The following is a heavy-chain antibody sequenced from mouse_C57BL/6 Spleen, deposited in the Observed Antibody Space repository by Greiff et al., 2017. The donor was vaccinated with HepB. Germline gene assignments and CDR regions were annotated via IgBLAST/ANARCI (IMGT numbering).Heavy chain of an antibody. Sequence: EVQLQQSGPELVKPGASVKISCKASGYTFTDYYMNWVKQSHGKSLEWIGDINPNNGGTSYNQKFKGKATLTVDKSSSTAYMELRSLTSEDSAVYYCARFLYYYGSSDWYFDVWGTGTTVTVSS. CDR3: ARFLYYYGSSDWYFDV. CDR2: INPNNGGT. J-gene: IGHJ1*03. D-gene: IGHD1-1*01. V-gene: IGHV1-26*01. CDR1: GYTFTDYY.